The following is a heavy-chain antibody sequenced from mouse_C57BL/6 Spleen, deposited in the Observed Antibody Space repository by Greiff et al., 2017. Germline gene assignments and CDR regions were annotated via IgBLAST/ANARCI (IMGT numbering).Heavy chain of an antibody. D-gene: IGHD1-1*01. J-gene: IGHJ4*01. CDR1: GFNITNTY. CDR3: DIYGSSYYAMDD. Sequence: VQLQQSVAELVRPGASVKLSCTASGFNITNTYMHWVKQRPEQGLEWIGRIDPANGNTKYAPKFQGKATITADTYSNTAYLQLSSLTSEDTAIYHCDIYGSSYYAMDDWGQGTSGTVSA. CDR2: IDPANGNT. V-gene: IGHV14-3*01.